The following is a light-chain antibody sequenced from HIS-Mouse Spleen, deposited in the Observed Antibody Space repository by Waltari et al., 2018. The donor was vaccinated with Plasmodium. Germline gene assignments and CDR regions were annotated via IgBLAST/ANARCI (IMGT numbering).Light chain of an antibody. J-gene: IGLJ3*02. Sequence: SYELTQPPSVSVSPGQTARITCSGDALPKKYAYWYQQKSGQAPVRVIYEDSKRPSGHPERFYGSSSGTMATLTISGAQVEDEADYYCYSTDSSGNHRVFGGGTKLTVL. CDR1: ALPKKY. CDR2: EDS. CDR3: YSTDSSGNHRV. V-gene: IGLV3-10*01.